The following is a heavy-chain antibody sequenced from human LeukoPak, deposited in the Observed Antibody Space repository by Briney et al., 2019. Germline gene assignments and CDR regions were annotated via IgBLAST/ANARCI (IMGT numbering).Heavy chain of an antibody. CDR3: ARDGDGPSSGNYDILTSYSDY. J-gene: IGHJ4*02. CDR2: ISSSGSTI. V-gene: IGHV3-48*03. Sequence: GGSLRLSCAASGFTFSSYEMNWVRQAPGKGLEWVSYISSSGSTIYYADSVKGRFTISRDNAKNSLYLQMNSLRAEDTAVYYCARDGDGPSSGNYDILTSYSDYWGQGTLVTVSS. CDR1: GFTFSSYE. D-gene: IGHD3-9*01.